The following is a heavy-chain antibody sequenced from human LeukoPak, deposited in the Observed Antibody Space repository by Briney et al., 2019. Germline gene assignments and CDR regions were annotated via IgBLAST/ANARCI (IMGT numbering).Heavy chain of an antibody. V-gene: IGHV4-59*01. CDR3: ARESGRIQLWPYAFDI. D-gene: IGHD5-18*01. CDR2: IYYSGST. J-gene: IGHJ3*02. CDR1: GGSISSYY. Sequence: SGTLSLTCTVSGGSISSYYWSWIRQPPGKGLEWIGYIYYSGSTNYNPSLKSRVTISVDTSKNQFSLKLSSVTAADTAVYYCARESGRIQLWPYAFDIWGQGTMVTVSS.